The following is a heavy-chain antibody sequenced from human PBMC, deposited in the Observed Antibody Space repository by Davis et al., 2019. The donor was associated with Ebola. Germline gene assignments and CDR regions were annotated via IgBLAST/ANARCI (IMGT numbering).Heavy chain of an antibody. D-gene: IGHD3-10*01. CDR2: ISSSGSTI. CDR3: ARDLPPNGSGSYF. J-gene: IGHJ4*02. V-gene: IGHV3-11*04. CDR1: GFTFSDYY. Sequence: GESLKISCAASGFTFSDYYMSWIRQAPGKGLEWVSYISSSGSTIYYADSVKGRFTISRDNAKNSLYLQMNSLRAEDTAVYYCARDLPPNGSGSYFWGQGTLVTVSS.